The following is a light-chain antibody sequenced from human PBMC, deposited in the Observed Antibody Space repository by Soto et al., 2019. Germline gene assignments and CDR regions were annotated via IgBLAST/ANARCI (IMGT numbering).Light chain of an antibody. CDR1: SSDVGGCTY. J-gene: IGLJ1*01. CDR3: TSYTSSSTPYV. Sequence: QSVLTQPASVSGSPGQSITISCAGTSSDVGGCTYVSWYQQHPGKAPKLMIYDVSNRPSGVSNRFSGSKSGNTASLTISGLQAEDEADYYCTSYTSSSTPYVFGGGTKVTVL. CDR2: DVS. V-gene: IGLV2-14*01.